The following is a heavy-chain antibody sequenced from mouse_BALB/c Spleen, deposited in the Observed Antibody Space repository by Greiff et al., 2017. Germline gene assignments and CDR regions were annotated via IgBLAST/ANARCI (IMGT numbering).Heavy chain of an antibody. J-gene: IGHJ4*01. Sequence: EVQGVESGGGLVKPGGSLKLSCAASGFTFSSYAMSWVRQTPEKRLEWVATISSGGSYTYYPDSVKGRFTISRDNAKNTLYLQMSSLRSEDTAMYYCASLLLLRYSMDYRGQGTSVTVSS. CDR2: ISSGGSYT. V-gene: IGHV5-9-3*01. D-gene: IGHD1-1*01. CDR3: ASLLLLRYSMDY. CDR1: GFTFSSYA.